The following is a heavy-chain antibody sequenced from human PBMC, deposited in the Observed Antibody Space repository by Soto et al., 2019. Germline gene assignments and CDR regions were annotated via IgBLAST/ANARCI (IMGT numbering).Heavy chain of an antibody. CDR1: GFTFGDYA. Sequence: GGSLRLSCTASGFTFGDYAMSWFRKAPGKGLERVGFIRSKAYGGTTEYAASVKGRFTISRDDSKTIAHLQRNSLKTEDTAVYYCTRDQRGEIPNYYFYYGMDVWGQGTTVTVSS. CDR2: IRSKAYGGTT. V-gene: IGHV3-49*03. J-gene: IGHJ6*02. CDR3: TRDQRGEIPNYYFYYGMDV. D-gene: IGHD3-16*01.